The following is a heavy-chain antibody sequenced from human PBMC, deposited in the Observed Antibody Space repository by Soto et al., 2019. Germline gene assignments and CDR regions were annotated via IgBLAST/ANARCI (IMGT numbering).Heavy chain of an antibody. CDR3: ARGASPLRFLEWLPGGYYYGMDV. D-gene: IGHD3-3*01. CDR2: IWYDGSNK. V-gene: IGHV3-33*01. CDR1: GFTFTSYV. Sequence: PLGVLRLSSAASGFTFTSYVMHWVRQAPGKGLEWGAVIWYDGSNKYYADSVKGRFTISRDNSKNTLYLQMNSLRAEDTAVYYCARGASPLRFLEWLPGGYYYGMDVWGQGTTVTVSS. J-gene: IGHJ6*02.